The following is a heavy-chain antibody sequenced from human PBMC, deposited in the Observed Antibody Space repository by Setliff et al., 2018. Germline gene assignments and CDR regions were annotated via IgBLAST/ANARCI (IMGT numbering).Heavy chain of an antibody. CDR1: GYTFTDYY. V-gene: IGHV1-69*02. Sequence: SVKVSCKASGYTFTDYYMDWVQQATGKGLEWMGRIIPILGIANYAQKFQGRVTITADKSTSTAYMELSSLRSEDTAVYYCARMGGSPPAAVDYYYYMDVWGKGTTVTVSS. D-gene: IGHD1-26*01. CDR3: ARMGGSPPAAVDYYYYMDV. J-gene: IGHJ6*03. CDR2: IIPILGIA.